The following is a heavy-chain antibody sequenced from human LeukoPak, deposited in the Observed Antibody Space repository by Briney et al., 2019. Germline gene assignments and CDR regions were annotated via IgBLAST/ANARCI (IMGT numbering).Heavy chain of an antibody. CDR2: IYYSGST. J-gene: IGHJ4*02. CDR3: ASIQRSGPAAHSPDY. Sequence: SETLSLTCTVSGGSISSSSYYWGWIRQPPGKGLEWIGSIYYSGSTYYNPSLKSRVTISVDTSKNQFSLKLSSVTAADTAVYYCASIQRSGPAAHSPDYWGQGTLVTVSS. V-gene: IGHV4-39*01. CDR1: GGSISSSSYY. D-gene: IGHD2-2*01.